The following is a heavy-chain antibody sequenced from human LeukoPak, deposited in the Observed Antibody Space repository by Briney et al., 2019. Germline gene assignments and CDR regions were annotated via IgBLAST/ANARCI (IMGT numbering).Heavy chain of an antibody. Sequence: GGSLRLSCAASGFTFSSYWMSWVRQAPGKGLEWVANIKQDGSEKYYVDSVKGRFTISRDNAKNSLYLQMNSLRAEDTAVYYCARAREIYYDILTGYYKPSGSYFDYWGQGTLVTVSS. J-gene: IGHJ4*02. V-gene: IGHV3-7*01. CDR2: IKQDGSEK. D-gene: IGHD3-9*01. CDR1: GFTFSSYW. CDR3: ARAREIYYDILTGYYKPSGSYFDY.